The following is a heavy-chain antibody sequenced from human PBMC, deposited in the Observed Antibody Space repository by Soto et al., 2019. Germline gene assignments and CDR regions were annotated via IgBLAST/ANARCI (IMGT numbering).Heavy chain of an antibody. Sequence: GSPRLSCAASGFTVCSYAMSWVRQDPGKGLEWVSAISGSGGSTYYADSVKGRFTISRDNSKNTLYLQMNSLRAEDTAVYYCAKARGSSTPAPGSYWGQGTLVTVSS. J-gene: IGHJ4*02. CDR2: ISGSGGST. D-gene: IGHD2-2*01. CDR1: GFTVCSYA. V-gene: IGHV3-23*01. CDR3: AKARGSSTPAPGSY.